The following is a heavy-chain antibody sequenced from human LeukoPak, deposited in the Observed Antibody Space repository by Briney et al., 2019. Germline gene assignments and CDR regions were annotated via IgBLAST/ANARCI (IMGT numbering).Heavy chain of an antibody. J-gene: IGHJ6*03. CDR3: ARGMATIDGYYYYMDV. CDR2: ISSSSYI. Sequence: GGSLRLSCAASGFTFSDYYMSWIRQAPGKGLEWVSSISSSSYIYYADSVKGRFTISRDNAKNSLYLQMNSLRAEDTAVYYCARGMATIDGYYYYMDVWGKGTTVTVSS. V-gene: IGHV3-69-1*01. D-gene: IGHD5-24*01. CDR1: GFTFSDYY.